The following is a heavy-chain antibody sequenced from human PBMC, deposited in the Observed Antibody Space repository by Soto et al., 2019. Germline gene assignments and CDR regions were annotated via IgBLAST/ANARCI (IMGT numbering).Heavy chain of an antibody. CDR2: ISAYNGNT. Sequence: GASVKVSCKASGYTFTSYGISWVRQAPGQGLEWMGWISAYNGNTNYAQKLQGRVTMTTDTSTSTAYMELRSLRSDDTAVYYCARDRMTTVPRGYYYYGMDVWGQGTTVTVSS. J-gene: IGHJ6*02. V-gene: IGHV1-18*01. CDR1: GYTFTSYG. CDR3: ARDRMTTVPRGYYYYGMDV. D-gene: IGHD4-17*01.